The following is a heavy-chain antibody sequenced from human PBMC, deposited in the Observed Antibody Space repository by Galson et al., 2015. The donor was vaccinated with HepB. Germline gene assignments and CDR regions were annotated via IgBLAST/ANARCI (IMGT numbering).Heavy chain of an antibody. D-gene: IGHD6-13*01. J-gene: IGHJ6*03. CDR2: IIPIFGTA. V-gene: IGHV1-69*13. CDR1: GGTFSSYA. Sequence: SVKVSCKASGGTFSSYAISWVRQAPGQGLEWMGGIIPIFGTANYAQKFQGRVTITADGSTSTAYMELSSLRSEDTAVYYCARELIAAAGTMLHNYYYYYMDVWGKGTTVTVSS. CDR3: ARELIAAAGTMLHNYYYYYMDV.